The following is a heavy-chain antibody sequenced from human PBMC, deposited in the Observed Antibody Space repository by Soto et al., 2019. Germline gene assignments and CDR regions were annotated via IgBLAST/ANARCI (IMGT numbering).Heavy chain of an antibody. CDR2: ISYDGSDK. Sequence: QVQLVESGGGVVQPGRSLRLSCVASGFTFSRYAIHWVRQAPGKGLEWVAVISYDGSDKYYAATVKGRFTISRDNSKNPRYLQRNSLRPDDTAVYYCARDYGDYDFLDYWGQGTLVTVSS. CDR3: ARDYGDYDFLDY. CDR1: GFTFSRYA. V-gene: IGHV3-30-3*01. D-gene: IGHD4-17*01. J-gene: IGHJ4*02.